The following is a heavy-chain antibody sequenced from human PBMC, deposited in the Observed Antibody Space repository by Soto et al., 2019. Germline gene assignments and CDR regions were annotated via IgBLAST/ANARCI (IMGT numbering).Heavy chain of an antibody. V-gene: IGHV4-34*01. CDR3: ARGESHYDYIWGSYRPS. J-gene: IGHJ5*02. Sequence: SETLSLTCAVYGGSFSGYYWSWIRQPPGKGLEWIGEINHSGSTNYNPSLKSRITIPVNTSKNQFSLKLSPVTAADTAVYYCARGESHYDYIWGSYRPSWGQGTLVTVSS. D-gene: IGHD3-16*02. CDR2: INHSGST. CDR1: GGSFSGYY.